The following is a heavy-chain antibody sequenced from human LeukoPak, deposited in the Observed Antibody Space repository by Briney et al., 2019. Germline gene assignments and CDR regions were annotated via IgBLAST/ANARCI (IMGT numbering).Heavy chain of an antibody. D-gene: IGHD6-19*01. Sequence: PGGSLRLSCAASGFTFDDYAMHWVRQAPGKSLKWVSGISWNSGSIGYADSVKGRFTISRDNAKNSLYLQMNSLRAEDMALYYCAKGQYSSGWYVFDYWGQGTLVTVSS. V-gene: IGHV3-9*03. J-gene: IGHJ4*02. CDR1: GFTFDDYA. CDR3: AKGQYSSGWYVFDY. CDR2: ISWNSGSI.